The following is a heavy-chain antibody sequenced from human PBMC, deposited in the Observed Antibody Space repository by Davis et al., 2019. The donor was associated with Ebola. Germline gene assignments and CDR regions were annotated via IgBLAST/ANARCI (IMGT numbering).Heavy chain of an antibody. Sequence: ASVKVSCKVSPYSLTVLALQWVRQAPGKGLEWMGGFDPEDGEIVYAQKFQGRVTMTEDTSTDTAYMELSSLRSGDAAIYYCATVRAHSRHDNWGQGTLVTVAS. CDR3: ATVRAHSRHDN. J-gene: IGHJ4*02. CDR1: PYSLTVLA. CDR2: FDPEDGEI. V-gene: IGHV1-24*01. D-gene: IGHD3-22*01.